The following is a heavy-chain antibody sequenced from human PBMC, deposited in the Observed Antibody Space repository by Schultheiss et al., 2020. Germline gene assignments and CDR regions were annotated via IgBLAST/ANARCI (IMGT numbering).Heavy chain of an antibody. CDR2: ISSSSSYI. CDR1: GFTFSSYS. Sequence: GGSLRLSCAASGFTFSSYSMNWVRQAPGKGLEWVSSISSSSSYIYYADSVKGRFTISRDNAKNSLYLQMNSLRAEDTAVYYCARDRGYSSSSLPPFDYWGQGTLVNVSS. J-gene: IGHJ4*02. V-gene: IGHV3-21*01. D-gene: IGHD6-6*01. CDR3: ARDRGYSSSSLPPFDY.